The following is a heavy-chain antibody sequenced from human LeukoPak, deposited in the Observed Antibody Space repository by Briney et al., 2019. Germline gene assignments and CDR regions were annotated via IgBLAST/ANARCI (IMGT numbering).Heavy chain of an antibody. Sequence: GGSLRLSCAASGFTFSSYSMNWVRQAPGKGLEWVSSISSSSSYIYYADSVKGRFTISRDNVKNSLYLQMYSLRAEDTAVYYCARDARRFGEPRLFDPWGQGTLVTVSS. D-gene: IGHD3-10*01. V-gene: IGHV3-21*01. CDR3: ARDARRFGEPRLFDP. J-gene: IGHJ5*02. CDR1: GFTFSSYS. CDR2: ISSSSSYI.